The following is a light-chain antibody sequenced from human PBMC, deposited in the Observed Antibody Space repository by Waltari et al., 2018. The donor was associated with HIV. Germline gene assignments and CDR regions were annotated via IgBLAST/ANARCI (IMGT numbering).Light chain of an antibody. J-gene: IGLJ2*01. V-gene: IGLV2-8*01. CDR1: NSDIGTYDY. CDR3: SSFANRDGFYVL. Sequence: QSALTQPPSASGSPGQSVTLSCTGTNSDIGTYDYVSWYQQHPGKAPKLVISEVTTRPSGVSARFSGSKSGNTAFLTVSGLQAEDEADYYCSSFANRDGFYVLFGGGTRLTVL. CDR2: EVT.